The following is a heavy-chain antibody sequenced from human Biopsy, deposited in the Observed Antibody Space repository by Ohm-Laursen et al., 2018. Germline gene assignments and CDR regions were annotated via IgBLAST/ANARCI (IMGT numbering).Heavy chain of an antibody. CDR2: IYTSGSP. CDR3: ARGTGRYYVYGAFDI. V-gene: IGHV4-4*07. D-gene: IGHD1-26*01. CDR1: GDSINNYY. Sequence: GTLSLTCTVSGDSINNYYWSWIRQPAGKGLEWIGRIYTSGSPNYNLSLESRVTMSVDTSKNQFSLNLRSVTAADTAVYYCARGTGRYYVYGAFDIWGRGTVVTVSS. J-gene: IGHJ3*02.